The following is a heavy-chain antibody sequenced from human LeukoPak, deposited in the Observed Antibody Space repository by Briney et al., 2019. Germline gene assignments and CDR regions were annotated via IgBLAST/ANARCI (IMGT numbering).Heavy chain of an antibody. J-gene: IGHJ5*02. D-gene: IGHD3-3*01. CDR3: ARGVARSESTPKS. CDR2: IYYSGST. Sequence: SETLSLTCTVSGGSISSYYGSWIRQPPGKGLEWIGYIYYSGSTNYNPSLKSRVTISVDTSKNQFSLKLTSVTAADTAVYYCARGVARSESTPKSWGQGTLVIVSS. V-gene: IGHV4-59*01. CDR1: GGSISSYY.